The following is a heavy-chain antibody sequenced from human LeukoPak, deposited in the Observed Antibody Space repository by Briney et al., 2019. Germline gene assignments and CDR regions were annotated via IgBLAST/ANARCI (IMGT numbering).Heavy chain of an antibody. J-gene: IGHJ3*02. CDR2: IYYSGST. V-gene: IGHV4-61*01. CDR3: ASLHYYDSSGSLSGAFDI. Sequence: SETLSLTCTVSGGSVSSGSYYWSWIRQPPGKGLGWIGYIYYSGSTNYNPSLKSRVTISVDTSKNQFSLKLSSVTAADTAVYYCASLHYYDSSGSLSGAFDIWGQGTMVTVSS. CDR1: GGSVSSGSYY. D-gene: IGHD3-22*01.